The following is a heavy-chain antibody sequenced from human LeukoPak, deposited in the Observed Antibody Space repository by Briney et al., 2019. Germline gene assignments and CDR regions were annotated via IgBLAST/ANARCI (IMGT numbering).Heavy chain of an antibody. J-gene: IGHJ4*02. CDR3: ARRGKSSGCLDY. CDR1: NYTFASYG. V-gene: IGHV1-18*01. CDR2: ISPYDGNT. Sequence: ASVKVSCKASNYTFASYGLSWVRQAPGQGLQWVGWISPYDGNTDYAQRFQARVTMTIDRATRTVYMDLKRLRLDDTAVYYCARRGKSSGCLDYWGQGTLVTVSS. D-gene: IGHD3-22*01.